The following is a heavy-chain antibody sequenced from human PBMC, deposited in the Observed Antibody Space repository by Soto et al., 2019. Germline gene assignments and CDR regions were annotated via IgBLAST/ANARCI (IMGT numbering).Heavy chain of an antibody. CDR2: FMSLLGTA. J-gene: IGHJ6*02. CDR1: GGTFRSYA. CDR3: ATSSLPPEVDVWRLYYYGMDV. V-gene: IGHV1-69*01. Sequence: QVQLVQSGAEVKKPGSSVKFSCKASGGTFRSYAISWVRQAPGQGLEWMGGFMSLLGTANYAQKFQGRLTITADESTSTAYMELSSLRSEDTAVYYCATSSLPPEVDVWRLYYYGMDVWGQGTTVTVSS. D-gene: IGHD3-3*01.